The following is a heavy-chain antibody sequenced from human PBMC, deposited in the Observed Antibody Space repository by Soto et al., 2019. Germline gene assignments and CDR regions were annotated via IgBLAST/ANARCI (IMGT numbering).Heavy chain of an antibody. D-gene: IGHD6-19*01. V-gene: IGHV3-23*01. CDR2: IIGDGGRA. CDR3: AKDKMEQWLVGGYFDY. CDR1: GGSISSGDYH. J-gene: IGHJ4*02. Sequence: PSETLSLTCTVSGGSISSGDYHWSWIRQAPGKGLEWVSAIIGDGGRAYYADSVKGRFTISRDNSKNTLSLQMNSLRAEDTAVYYCAKDKMEQWLVGGYFDYWGQGTQVTVSS.